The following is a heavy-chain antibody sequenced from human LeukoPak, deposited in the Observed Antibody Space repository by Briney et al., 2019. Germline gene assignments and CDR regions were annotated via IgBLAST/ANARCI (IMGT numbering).Heavy chain of an antibody. CDR1: GFTFSIYA. CDR2: INTSGDKT. D-gene: IGHD6-13*01. V-gene: IGHV3-64D*06. Sequence: GGSLRLSCSGSGFTFSIYAIHWVRQAPGKGPEYVSLINTSGDKTFYADSVKGRFTISRDNSKNTVSLQMSSLRAEDTAMYYCVKDLYKGDTSTWYYFDYWGQGTLVTVSS. J-gene: IGHJ4*02. CDR3: VKDLYKGDTSTWYYFDY.